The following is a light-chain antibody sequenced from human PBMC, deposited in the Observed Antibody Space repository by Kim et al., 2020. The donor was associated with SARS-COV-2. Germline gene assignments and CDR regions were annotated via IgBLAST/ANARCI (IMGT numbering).Light chain of an antibody. V-gene: IGLV3-1*01. CDR1: KLGDKY. CDR2: QHD. CDR3: QAWDSSAAV. J-gene: IGLJ2*01. Sequence: SYELTQPPSVSVSPGQTARITCSGDKLGDKYAFWYQQKPGQSPVLVMFQHDKRPSGISQRVSGSNSGNTAILTISGTRTIDEADYYCQAWDSSAAVFGGG.